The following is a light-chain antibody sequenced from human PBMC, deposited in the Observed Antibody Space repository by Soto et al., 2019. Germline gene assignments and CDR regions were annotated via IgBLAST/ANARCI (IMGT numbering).Light chain of an antibody. V-gene: IGLV2-14*01. J-gene: IGLJ1*01. CDR1: SSDVGGYNY. Sequence: QSALTQPAFVSGSPGQSITISCTGTSSDVGGYNYVSWYQHPPGKAPKLMISEVSNRPSGVSNRFSGSKSSNTASLTISGLQAEDEADYYCSSYTSTSTRVFGTGTKVTVL. CDR3: SSYTSTSTRV. CDR2: EVS.